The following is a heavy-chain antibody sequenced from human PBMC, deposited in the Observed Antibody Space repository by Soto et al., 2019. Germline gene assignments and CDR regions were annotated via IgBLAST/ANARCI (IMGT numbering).Heavy chain of an antibody. CDR1: GGSISSGGYS. CDR3: AGSSYDILTGYSPIDY. CDR2: IYQSGST. Sequence: QLQLQESGSGLVKPSQTLSLTCAVSGGSISSGGYSWSWIRQPPGKGLEWIGYIYQSGSTYYNPSLKSRVTISVDRSKNQFSLKLSSVTAADTAVYYCAGSSYDILTGYSPIDYWGQGTLVTVSS. V-gene: IGHV4-30-2*01. J-gene: IGHJ4*02. D-gene: IGHD3-9*01.